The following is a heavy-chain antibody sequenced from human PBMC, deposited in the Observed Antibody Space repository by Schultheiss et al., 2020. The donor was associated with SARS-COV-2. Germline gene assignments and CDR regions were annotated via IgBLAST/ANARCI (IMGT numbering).Heavy chain of an antibody. V-gene: IGHV4-59*12. CDR3: ARDMIAVAGFLISFDY. CDR1: GGSISSYY. D-gene: IGHD6-19*01. Sequence: SQTLSLTCTVSGGSISSYYWSWIRQPPGKGLEWIGYIYYSGSTNYNPSLKSRVTISVDTSKNQFSLKLSSVTAADTAVYYCARDMIAVAGFLISFDYWGQGTLVTVAS. CDR2: IYYSGST. J-gene: IGHJ4*02.